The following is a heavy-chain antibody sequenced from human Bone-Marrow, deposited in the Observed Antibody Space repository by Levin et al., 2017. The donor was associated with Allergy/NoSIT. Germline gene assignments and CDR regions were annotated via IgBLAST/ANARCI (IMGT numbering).Heavy chain of an antibody. CDR1: GFTFEDYG. J-gene: IGHJ3*01. CDR3: AKGRLSYDATGLDALDV. D-gene: IGHD3-22*01. CDR2: MSWNRAYI. V-gene: IGHV3-9*01. Sequence: GGSLRLSCLASGFTFEDYGMHWVRQIPGKGLEWVSGMSWNRAYIGYADSVKGRFTISRENANNSLILQMNSLRAEDTAFYYYAKGRLSYDATGLDALDVWGQGTLVSVSS.